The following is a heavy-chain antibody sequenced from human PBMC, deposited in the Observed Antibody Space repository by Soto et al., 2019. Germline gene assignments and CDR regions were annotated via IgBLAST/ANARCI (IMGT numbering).Heavy chain of an antibody. V-gene: IGHV3-7*05. D-gene: IGHD1-1*01. J-gene: IGHJ1*01. CDR2: INIDGSEK. CDR1: GFTFRSYW. Sequence: EGQLVESGGGLVQPGGSLRLSCQVSGFTFRSYWMTWVRRAPGKGLEWVSNINIDGSEKYYVDAVKGRFTIFRDNAKNSLRLDLRGLRANDTAVYYCARGAMAGNEVPGDWGQGTLVTVSS. CDR3: ARGAMAGNEVPGD.